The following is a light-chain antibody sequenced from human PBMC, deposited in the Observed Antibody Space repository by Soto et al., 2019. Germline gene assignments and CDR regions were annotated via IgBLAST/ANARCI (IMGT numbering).Light chain of an antibody. CDR3: SSYTITSTLV. CDR1: SSDIGVYRY. Sequence: QSVLTQPASVSGSPGQSITISCTGTSSDIGVYRYVSWYQQHPGKAPTLIIYDVSNRPSEVSNRYSGSKPGNTASLTISGPQTEDEADYYCSSYTITSTLVFGGGTKLTVL. J-gene: IGLJ2*01. CDR2: DVS. V-gene: IGLV2-14*03.